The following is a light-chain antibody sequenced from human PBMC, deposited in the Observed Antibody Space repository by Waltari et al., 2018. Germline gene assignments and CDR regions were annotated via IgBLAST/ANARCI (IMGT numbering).Light chain of an antibody. CDR3: HQYYYSPVA. J-gene: IGKJ4*01. CDR2: WAS. Sequence: DIVMTQSPDSLAVSLGERDTINCKSSQSLFYSSNNKNYLAWYQQKSGQPPKLLIYWASTRDSGVPDRFSGSGSGTDFTLTIDSLQAEDVAVYYCHQYYYSPVAFGGGTKVEIK. CDR1: QSLFYSSNNKNY. V-gene: IGKV4-1*01.